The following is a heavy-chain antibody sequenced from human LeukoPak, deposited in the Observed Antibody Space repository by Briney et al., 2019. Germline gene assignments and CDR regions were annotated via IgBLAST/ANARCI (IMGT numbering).Heavy chain of an antibody. J-gene: IGHJ4*02. V-gene: IGHV4-34*01. CDR2: INHSGST. Sequence: PSETLSLTCAVYGGSFSGYYWSWIRQPPGKGLEWIGEINHSGSTNYNPSLKSRVTISVDTSKNQFSLKLSSVTAADTALYYCARHKPADFWSGYFDFWGQGTLVTVSS. D-gene: IGHD3-3*01. CDR3: ARHKPADFWSGYFDF. CDR1: GGSFSGYY.